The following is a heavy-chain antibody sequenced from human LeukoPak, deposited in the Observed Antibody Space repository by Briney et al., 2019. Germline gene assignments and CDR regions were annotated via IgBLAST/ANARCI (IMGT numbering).Heavy chain of an antibody. D-gene: IGHD3-9*01. V-gene: IGHV3-30*18. CDR1: GFTFTNYN. Sequence: GGSLRLSCAASGFTFTNYNMHWVRQIPGKGLQWVAAILYDGSKKYYAESVKGRFSVYRDNSNYTLYLQMNSLKTEDTALYSCANFDGDSQAFHIWGQGAMVTVSS. CDR2: ILYDGSKK. CDR3: ANFDGDSQAFHI. J-gene: IGHJ3*02.